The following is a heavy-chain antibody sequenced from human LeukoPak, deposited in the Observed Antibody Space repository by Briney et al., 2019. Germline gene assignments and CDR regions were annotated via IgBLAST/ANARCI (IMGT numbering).Heavy chain of an antibody. J-gene: IGHJ4*02. CDR3: ARDRQIAY. CDR2: IKQDGSEK. Sequence: GGSLRLSCAASGFTFSNYWLTWVRQASGQGLEWVANIKQDGSEKHYVDSVKGRSTISRDNAKNSLYLQMNSLRAEDTAVYYCARDRQIAYWGQGTLVTVSS. V-gene: IGHV3-7*01. CDR1: GFTFSNYW.